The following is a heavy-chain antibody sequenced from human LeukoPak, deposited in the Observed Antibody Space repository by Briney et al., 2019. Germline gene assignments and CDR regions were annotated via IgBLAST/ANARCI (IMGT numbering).Heavy chain of an antibody. Sequence: PGGSLRLSCAASGFTFSSYGMHWVRQAPGKGLEWVAFIRYDGSNKYYADSVKGRFTISRDNSKNTLYLQMNSLRAEDTAVYYCAKDGRVSRGVWSSWGQGTLVTVSS. CDR2: IRYDGSNK. V-gene: IGHV3-30*02. D-gene: IGHD3-10*01. J-gene: IGHJ5*02. CDR3: AKDGRVSRGVWSS. CDR1: GFTFSSYG.